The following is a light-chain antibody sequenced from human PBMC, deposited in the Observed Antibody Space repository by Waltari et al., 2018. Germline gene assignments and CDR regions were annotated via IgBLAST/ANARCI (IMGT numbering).Light chain of an antibody. Sequence: QSGLAQPASASGSPGQSITITCTGPSRDVGNYNLVSRYQQRPGKAPRLLIYEVTKRAPGTSDRFSASKSGNTASLSISGLQAQEDEADYYCCSYVGLGTYVFGTGTKVTV. CDR3: CSYVGLGTYV. V-gene: IGLV2-23*02. CDR2: EVT. CDR1: SRDVGNYNL. J-gene: IGLJ1*01.